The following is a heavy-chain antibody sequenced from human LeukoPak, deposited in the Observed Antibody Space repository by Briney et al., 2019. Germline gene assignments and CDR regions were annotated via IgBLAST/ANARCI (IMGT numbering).Heavy chain of an antibody. V-gene: IGHV4-34*01. CDR1: GGSFSGYY. Sequence: SETLSLTCAVYGGSFSGYYWSWIRQPPGKGLEWLREINHSGSTNYNPSLKSRVTISVDTSKNQFSLKLSSVTAADTAVYYCARAAVAATRHSPGRYYYYGMDVWGKGTTVTVSS. CDR2: INHSGST. CDR3: ARAAVAATRHSPGRYYYYGMDV. J-gene: IGHJ6*04. D-gene: IGHD2-15*01.